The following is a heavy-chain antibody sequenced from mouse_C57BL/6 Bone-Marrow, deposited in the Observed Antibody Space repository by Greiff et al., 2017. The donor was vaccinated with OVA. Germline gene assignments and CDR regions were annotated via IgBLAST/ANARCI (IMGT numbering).Heavy chain of an antibody. CDR3: ARLGGLRYYYAMDY. J-gene: IGHJ4*01. CDR1: GYTFTSYT. D-gene: IGHD2-4*01. V-gene: IGHV1-4*01. CDR2: INPSSGYT. Sequence: QVQLQQSGAELARPGASVKMSCKASGYTFTSYTMHWVKQRPGQGLEWIGYINPSSGYTKYNQKFKDKATLTADKSSSTAYMQLSSLTSEDSAVYYCARLGGLRYYYAMDYWGQGTSVTVSS.